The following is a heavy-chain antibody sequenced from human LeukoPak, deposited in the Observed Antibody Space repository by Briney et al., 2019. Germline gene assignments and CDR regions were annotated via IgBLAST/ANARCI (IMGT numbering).Heavy chain of an antibody. CDR2: IDHRGDT. D-gene: IGHD5-24*01. V-gene: IGHV4-34*01. J-gene: IGHJ4*03. CDR1: GGSFSRYY. CDR3: ARGATISETGYFDF. Sequence: PSGTLSLTCAVYGGSFSRYYWSWIRQSPGKGLEWIAEIDHRGDTNYNPSVKSRVTISVDTSKNQFSPKVRSLSAADTALYYCARGATISETGYFDFWGQGTLVTVSP.